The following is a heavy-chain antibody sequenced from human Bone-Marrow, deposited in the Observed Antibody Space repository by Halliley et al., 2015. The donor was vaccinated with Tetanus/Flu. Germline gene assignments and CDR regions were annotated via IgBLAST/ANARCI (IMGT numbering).Heavy chain of an antibody. D-gene: IGHD2-15*01. CDR1: GFTFSKYA. J-gene: IGHJ4*02. CDR2: VSESGDST. V-gene: IGHV3-23*01. CDR3: ARDSFEYCRGGSFSGPGY. Sequence: SLRLSCAASGFTFSKYAMSWVRQAPGKGLEWVSTVSESGDSTSYAASLKGRFIVSRDESKNSLYLQMNSLRAEDTAVYFWARDSFEYCRGGSFSGPGYRGPGTLVTVSS.